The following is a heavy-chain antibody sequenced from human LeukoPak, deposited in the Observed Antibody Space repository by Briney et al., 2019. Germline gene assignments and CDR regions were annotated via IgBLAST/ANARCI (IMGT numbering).Heavy chain of an antibody. V-gene: IGHV4-34*01. D-gene: IGHD3-10*01. CDR2: INHSGST. CDR3: ARGRGGIYGSGSYKSYYFDY. Sequence: SETLSLTCAVYGGSFSGYYWSWIRQPPGKGLEWIGEINHSGSTNYNPSLKSRVTISVDTSKNQFSLKLSSVTAADTAVYYCARGRGGIYGSGSYKSYYFDYWGQGTLVTLSS. CDR1: GGSFSGYY. J-gene: IGHJ4*02.